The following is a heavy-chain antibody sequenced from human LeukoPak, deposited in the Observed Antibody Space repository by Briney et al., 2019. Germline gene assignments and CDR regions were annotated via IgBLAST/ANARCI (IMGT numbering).Heavy chain of an antibody. D-gene: IGHD2-21*02. J-gene: IGHJ4*02. V-gene: IGHV4-34*01. Sequence: SETLSPTCAAYGGSFSGYYWNWIRQPPGKGLEWIGEINHSGSTNYNPSLKSRVTISVDTSENQFSLKMSSVTAADTAVYYCARGDRNWYSSLLDYWGRGALVTVSS. CDR2: INHSGST. CDR3: ARGDRNWYSSLLDY. CDR1: GGSFSGYY.